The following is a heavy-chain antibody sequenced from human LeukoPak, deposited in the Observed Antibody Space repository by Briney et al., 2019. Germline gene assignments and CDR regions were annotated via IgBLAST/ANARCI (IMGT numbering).Heavy chain of an antibody. V-gene: IGHV1-18*01. CDR3: ARQMTTVTDDYFDY. CDR2: ISAYNGNT. Sequence: ASAKVSCKASGYTFTSYGISWVRQAPGQGLEWMGWISAYNGNTNYAQKLQGRVTMTTDTSTSTAYMELRSLRSDDTAVYYCARQMTTVTDDYFDYWGQGTLVTVSS. J-gene: IGHJ4*02. CDR1: GYTFTSYG. D-gene: IGHD4-11*01.